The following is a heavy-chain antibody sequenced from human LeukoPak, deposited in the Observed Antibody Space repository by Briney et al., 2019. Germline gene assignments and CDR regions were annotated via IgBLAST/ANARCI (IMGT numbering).Heavy chain of an antibody. CDR3: AREWQGGIAAAGTRIEGDY. CDR2: IKQDGSEK. Sequence: GGSLRLSCAASGFTFSSYSMNWVRQAPGKGLEWVANIKQDGSEKNYVDSVKGRFTISRDNAENSLFLQMNSLRVEDTAVYYCAREWQGGIAAAGTRIEGDYWGQGTLVAVSS. V-gene: IGHV3-7*01. J-gene: IGHJ4*02. D-gene: IGHD6-13*01. CDR1: GFTFSSYS.